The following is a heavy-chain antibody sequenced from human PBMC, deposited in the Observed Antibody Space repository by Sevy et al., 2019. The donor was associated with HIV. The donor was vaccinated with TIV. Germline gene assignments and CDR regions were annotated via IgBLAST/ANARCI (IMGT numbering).Heavy chain of an antibody. D-gene: IGHD2-21*01. V-gene: IGHV3-23*01. CDR2: IGGSGVST. CDR3: ATDWYYYRGTAYDSFEM. Sequence: GGSLRLSCAASGFTFSSYAMTWVRQAPGKGLEWVSGIGGSGVSTFYADSVRGRFTVSRDNLNKMLFLQMNNLRAEDTAVYFCATDWYYYRGTAYDSFEMWGQGTLVTDSS. CDR1: GFTFSSYA. J-gene: IGHJ3*02.